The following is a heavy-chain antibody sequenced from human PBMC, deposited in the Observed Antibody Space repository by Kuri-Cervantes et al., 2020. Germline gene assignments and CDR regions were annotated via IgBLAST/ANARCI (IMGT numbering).Heavy chain of an antibody. J-gene: IGHJ4*02. CDR3: ARFGGKYGAIDY. CDR2: IYYSGST. CDR1: GGSISSYY. Sequence: GSLRLSCTVSGGSISSYYWSWIRQPPGKGLEWIGYIYYSGSTNYNPSLKSRVTISVDTSKNQFSLKLTSVTAADTAVYYCARFGGKYGAIDYWGQGTLVTVSS. D-gene: IGHD3-16*01. V-gene: IGHV4-59*01.